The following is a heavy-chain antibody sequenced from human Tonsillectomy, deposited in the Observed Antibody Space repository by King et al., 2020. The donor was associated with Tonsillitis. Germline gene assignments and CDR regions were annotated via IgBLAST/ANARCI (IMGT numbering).Heavy chain of an antibody. CDR3: AREPRREYYHESDGFDV. J-gene: IGHJ3*01. D-gene: IGHD2/OR15-2a*01. CDR2: INHSGTA. Sequence: VQLQQWGAGLLKPSETLSLTCAVAGGSFSGYYWIWIRQSPGKGLEWIGEINHSGTASYNPSLKSRVTISVDTTKKQFSLKVTSVTAADTAVYYCAREPRREYYHESDGFDVWGQGTMVTVSS. CDR1: GGSFSGYY. V-gene: IGHV4-34*01.